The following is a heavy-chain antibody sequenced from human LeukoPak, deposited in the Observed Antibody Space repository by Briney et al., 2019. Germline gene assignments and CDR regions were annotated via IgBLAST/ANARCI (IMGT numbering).Heavy chain of an antibody. D-gene: IGHD6-19*01. J-gene: IGHJ1*01. V-gene: IGHV1-18*01. CDR2: ISAYNGNT. Sequence: ASVKVSCKASGYTFTSYGISWVRQAPGQGLEWMGWISAYNGNTNYAQILQGRVTMTTDTSTSTVYMELSSLRSEDTAVYYCARENGVAVAGSSAEYFQHWGQGTLVTVSS. CDR1: GYTFTSYG. CDR3: ARENGVAVAGSSAEYFQH.